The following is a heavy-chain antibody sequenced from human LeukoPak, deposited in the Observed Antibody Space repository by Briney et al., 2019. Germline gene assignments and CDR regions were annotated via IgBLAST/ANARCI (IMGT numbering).Heavy chain of an antibody. J-gene: IGHJ4*02. Sequence: GASVKVSCKASGYTFTGYYRHWVRQAPGQGLEWMGGINPNSGGTNYAQKFQCSVTMTRDTFINTAYRELSRLRSDDTALYYCARIRGRYNDFWSGYYTGHKGNYYFDYWGQGTLVTVSS. CDR3: ARIRGRYNDFWSGYYTGHKGNYYFDY. V-gene: IGHV1-2*02. CDR2: INPNSGGT. CDR1: GYTFTGYY. D-gene: IGHD3-3*01.